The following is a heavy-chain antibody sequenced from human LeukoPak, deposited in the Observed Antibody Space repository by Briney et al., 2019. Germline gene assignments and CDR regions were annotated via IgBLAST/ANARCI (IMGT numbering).Heavy chain of an antibody. CDR1: GYTFTNYY. J-gene: IGHJ4*02. CDR2: IDPNTGGT. Sequence: RASVKVSCKTSGYTFTNYYIHWERQAPGQGLEWMGRIDPNTGGTKSAKNFQGRVTMTRDTSISTAYMALSGLRSDDTAVYYCASLYDIVGTTVDYWDQGTLVTVSS. V-gene: IGHV1-2*06. CDR3: ASLYDIVGTTVDY. D-gene: IGHD1-26*01.